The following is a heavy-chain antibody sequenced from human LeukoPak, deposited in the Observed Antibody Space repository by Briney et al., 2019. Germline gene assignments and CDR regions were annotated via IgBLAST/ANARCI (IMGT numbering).Heavy chain of an antibody. CDR2: INEDGSVK. D-gene: IGHD6-6*01. V-gene: IGHV3-7*01. CDR1: GFTFTSYW. Sequence: GGSLRLSCAASGFTFTSYWMTWVRQAPGKGLEWLTNINEDGSVKHYVDSVRGRFTISRDNAKSSLYLQMNSLRAEDTAVYYCARDGSDSSSYGGEFDYWGQGTLVTVSS. J-gene: IGHJ4*02. CDR3: ARDGSDSSSYGGEFDY.